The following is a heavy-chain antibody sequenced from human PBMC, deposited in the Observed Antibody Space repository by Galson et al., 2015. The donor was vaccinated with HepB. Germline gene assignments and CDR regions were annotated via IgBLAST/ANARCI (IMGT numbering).Heavy chain of an antibody. J-gene: IGHJ5*02. CDR1: GGTFSSYA. Sequence: SVKVSCKASGGTFSSYAISWVRQAPGQGLEWMGGIIPIFGTANYAQKFQGRVTITADESTSTAYMELSSLRSEDTAVYYCARVAVAVYNWFDPWGQGTLVTVSS. D-gene: IGHD6-19*01. CDR3: ARVAVAVYNWFDP. V-gene: IGHV1-69*13. CDR2: IIPIFGTA.